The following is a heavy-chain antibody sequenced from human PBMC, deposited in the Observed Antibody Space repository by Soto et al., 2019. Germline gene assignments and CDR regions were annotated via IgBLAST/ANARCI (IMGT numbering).Heavy chain of an antibody. D-gene: IGHD3-10*01. CDR2: IYYSGST. CDR1: GGSISSSSYY. CDR3: ARDYYGSGSYYFGYLQH. J-gene: IGHJ1*01. Sequence: SETLSLTCTVSGGSISSSSYYWGWIRQPPGKGLEWIGSIYYSGSTYYNPSLKSRVTISVDTSKNQFSLKLSSVTAADTAVYYCARDYYGSGSYYFGYLQHWGQGTLVTVSS. V-gene: IGHV4-39*02.